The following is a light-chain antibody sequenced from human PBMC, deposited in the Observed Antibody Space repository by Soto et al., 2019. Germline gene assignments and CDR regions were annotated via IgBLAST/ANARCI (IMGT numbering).Light chain of an antibody. CDR2: DAS. CDR1: PSLSGW. Sequence: DIQMTQSPSTLSASVGDRVTITCRASPSLSGWLAWYQQKPGKAPTLLMYDASTLHSGVPSRFSGSGSGTEFTLPIRSLQPDDFATYYCQQYNSYLVTFGGGTKVEIK. CDR3: QQYNSYLVT. V-gene: IGKV1-5*01. J-gene: IGKJ4*01.